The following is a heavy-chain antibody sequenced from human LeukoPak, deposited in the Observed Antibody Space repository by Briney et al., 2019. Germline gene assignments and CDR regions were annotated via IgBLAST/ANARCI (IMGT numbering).Heavy chain of an antibody. D-gene: IGHD3-22*01. Sequence: GESLRLSCAASGFTFSRFRMSWVRQPPGKGLEWVANINQDGSEIYYVDSVKGRFTVSTDNAKNSLYLQMNSLRAEDTAVYYCARGGHSYYDSSAYKSDYWGQGTLVTVSS. V-gene: IGHV3-7*01. CDR2: INQDGSEI. CDR1: GFTFSRFR. CDR3: ARGGHSYYDSSAYKSDY. J-gene: IGHJ4*02.